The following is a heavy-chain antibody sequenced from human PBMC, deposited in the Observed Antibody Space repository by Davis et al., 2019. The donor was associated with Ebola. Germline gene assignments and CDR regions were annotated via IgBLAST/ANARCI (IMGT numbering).Heavy chain of an antibody. CDR2: ISGSGGST. J-gene: IGHJ3*02. CDR1: GFTFSSYA. V-gene: IGHV3-23*01. CDR3: ARGAHETSGWNDAFDI. Sequence: GGSLRLSCAASGFTFSSYAMSWVRQAPGKGLEWVSAISGSGGSTYYADSVKGRFTISRDNSKNTLYLQMNSLRAEDTAVYYCARGAHETSGWNDAFDIWGQGTMVTVAS. D-gene: IGHD6-19*01.